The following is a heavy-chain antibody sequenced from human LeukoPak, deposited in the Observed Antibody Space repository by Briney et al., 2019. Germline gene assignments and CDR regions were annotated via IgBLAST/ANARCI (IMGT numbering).Heavy chain of an antibody. Sequence: PGGSLRLSCAASGFTFSSYWMSWVRQAPGKGLEWVANIKQDGSEKYYVDSVKGRFTISRDNAKNSLYLQMNSLRAEDTAVYYCARDTSLIAARPHFDYWGQGTLVTVSS. CDR2: IKQDGSEK. CDR1: GFTFSSYW. V-gene: IGHV3-7*01. D-gene: IGHD6-6*01. J-gene: IGHJ4*02. CDR3: ARDTSLIAARPHFDY.